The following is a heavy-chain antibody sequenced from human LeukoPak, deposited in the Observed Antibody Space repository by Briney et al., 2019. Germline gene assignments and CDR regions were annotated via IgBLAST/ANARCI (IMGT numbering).Heavy chain of an antibody. J-gene: IGHJ4*02. V-gene: IGHV1-2*02. CDR2: INPNSGGT. Sequence: ASVKVSCKASGYTFTGYYMHWVRQAPGQGLEWMGWINPNSGGTNYAQKFQGRVTMTRDTSISTAYMELSRLRSDDTAVHYCARELGETSGMGYWGQGTLVTVSS. D-gene: IGHD1-26*01. CDR1: GYTFTGYY. CDR3: ARELGETSGMGY.